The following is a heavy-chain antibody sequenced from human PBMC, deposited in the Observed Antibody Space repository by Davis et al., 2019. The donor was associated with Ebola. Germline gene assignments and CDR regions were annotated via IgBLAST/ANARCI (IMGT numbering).Heavy chain of an antibody. CDR1: GFTFSTYS. V-gene: IGHV3-21*01. Sequence: GESLKISCAASGFTFSTYSMSWVRQAPGKGLEWVSSISSDSDYIYYADSAKGRFTISRDNAKNSLYLQMNSLRAEDTAVYYCARDRPLDFFFGDYYGMDVWGQGTTVIVSS. CDR3: ARDRPLDFFFGDYYGMDV. D-gene: IGHD3-16*01. CDR2: ISSDSDYI. J-gene: IGHJ6*02.